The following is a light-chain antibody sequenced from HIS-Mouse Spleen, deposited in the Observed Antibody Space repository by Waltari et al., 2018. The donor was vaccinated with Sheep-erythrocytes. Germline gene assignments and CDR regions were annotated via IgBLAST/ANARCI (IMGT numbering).Light chain of an antibody. J-gene: IGLJ2*01. Sequence: QSALTQPRSVSGSPGQSVTISCTGTSSNVGGYNYVSWYQLHPGKSPKLMIYDVSKRPSGVPDRFSGSKSGNTASLPISGLQAEDEADYCCCSYAGSYSVVFGGGTKQTVL. CDR2: DVS. CDR3: CSYAGSYSVV. V-gene: IGLV2-11*01. CDR1: SSNVGGYNY.